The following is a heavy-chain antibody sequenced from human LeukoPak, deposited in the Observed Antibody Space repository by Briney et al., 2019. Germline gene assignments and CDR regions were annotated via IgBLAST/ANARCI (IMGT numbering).Heavy chain of an antibody. J-gene: IGHJ3*02. CDR2: ISGSGGST. CDR1: GFTFSSYA. V-gene: IGHV3-23*01. D-gene: IGHD2-2*01. Sequence: GGSRRLSCAASGFTFSSYAMSWVRQAPGKGLEWVSAISGSGGSTYYADSVKGRFTISRDNSKNTLYLQMNSLRAEDTAVYYCAKDRTLLDAFDIWGQGTMVTVSS. CDR3: AKDRTLLDAFDI.